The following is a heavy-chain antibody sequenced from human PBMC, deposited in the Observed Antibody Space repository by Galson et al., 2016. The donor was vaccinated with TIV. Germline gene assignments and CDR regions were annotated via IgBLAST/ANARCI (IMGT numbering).Heavy chain of an antibody. CDR2: IKHDGSEQ. Sequence: SLRLSCAASGVPFDGYSMHWVRQPPGGGLEWVSVIKHDGSEQFYADSVKGRFTVSRDNSKRMLHLHMNSLRHEDTALYYCATIDYNMDVWGQGTTVTVSS. CDR3: ATIDYNMDV. CDR1: GVPFDGYS. J-gene: IGHJ6*02. V-gene: IGHV3-30*03.